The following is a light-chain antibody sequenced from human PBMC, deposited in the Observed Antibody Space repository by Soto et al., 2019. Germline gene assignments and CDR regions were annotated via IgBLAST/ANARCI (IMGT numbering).Light chain of an antibody. J-gene: IGLJ2*01. V-gene: IGLV2-14*03. CDR3: SSYTSSSPVI. Sequence: QSALTQPASVSGSPGQSITISCTGTSSDIGGYNYISWYQQHPGKAPKFIIYDVRNRPSGVSNRFSGSRSGNTASLTISGLQAEDEADYYCSSYTSSSPVIFGGGTPLTVL. CDR2: DVR. CDR1: SSDIGGYNY.